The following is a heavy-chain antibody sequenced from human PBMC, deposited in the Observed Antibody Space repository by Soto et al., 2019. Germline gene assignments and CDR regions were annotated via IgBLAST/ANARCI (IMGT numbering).Heavy chain of an antibody. CDR2: VTSSGGTI. CDR3: VRGLYGSGTYSFDY. CDR1: GFTFSDYY. V-gene: IGHV3-11*01. D-gene: IGHD3-10*01. J-gene: IGHJ4*02. Sequence: GGSLRLSCAASGFTFSDYYINWIRQAPGKGLEHISYVTSSGGTIYYADSVRGRFTVSRDNGKNSVFLQMDSLRVEDTAVYYCVRGLYGSGTYSFDYWGQGTLVTVSS.